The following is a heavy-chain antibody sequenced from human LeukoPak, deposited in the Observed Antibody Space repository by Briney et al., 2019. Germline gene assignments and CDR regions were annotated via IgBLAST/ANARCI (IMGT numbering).Heavy chain of an antibody. V-gene: IGHV4-34*01. J-gene: IGHJ4*02. CDR2: INHSGST. D-gene: IGHD5-18*01. Sequence: SETLSLTCAVYGGSFSGYYWSWIRQPPGKGLEWIVEINHSGSTNYNPALKSRGTISVETSKNQFSLKLSSVKAADTAVYYCARRGIQLWLRGPFDYWGQGTLVTVSS. CDR3: ARRGIQLWLRGPFDY. CDR1: GGSFSGYY.